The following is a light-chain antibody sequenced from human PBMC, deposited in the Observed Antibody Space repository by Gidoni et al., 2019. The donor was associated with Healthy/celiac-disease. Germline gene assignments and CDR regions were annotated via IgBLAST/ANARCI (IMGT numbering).Light chain of an antibody. J-gene: IGLJ1*01. CDR1: KLGDKY. CDR3: QAWDSSILYV. V-gene: IGLV3-1*01. CDR2: QDS. Sequence: SYELTQPPSVSVSPGQTASITCSGDKLGDKYACWYQQKPGQSPVLVIYQDSNRPSGIPERFSGSNSGNTATLTISGTQAMDEADYYCQAWDSSILYVFGTVTKVTVL.